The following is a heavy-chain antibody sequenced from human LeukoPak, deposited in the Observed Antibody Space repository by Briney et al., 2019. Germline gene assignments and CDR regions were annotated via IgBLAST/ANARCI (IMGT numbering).Heavy chain of an antibody. V-gene: IGHV4-4*07. CDR2: FYSSGTT. D-gene: IGHD2-2*01. Sequence: RASGTLSLTCSVSGGSISTYCWSWIRQPAGKGLEWIGRFYSSGTTNYNPSLKSRVTMSVDTSKNHFSLTLTSVTAADTAVYYCVRSSVVIPGAPYGWFDPWGQGTLVTVSS. J-gene: IGHJ5*02. CDR1: GGSISTYC. CDR3: VRSSVVIPGAPYGWFDP.